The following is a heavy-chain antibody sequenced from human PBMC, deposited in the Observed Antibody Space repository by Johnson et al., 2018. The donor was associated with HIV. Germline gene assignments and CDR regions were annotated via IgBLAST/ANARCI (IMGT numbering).Heavy chain of an antibody. CDR1: GFTFSSYG. CDR2: IKQDGSEK. CDR3: ARAYTYGALDV. J-gene: IGHJ3*01. Sequence: VQLVESGGGVVQPGGSLRLSCAASGFTFSSYGMHWVRQAPGKGLEWVANIKQDGSEKYYVDSVKGRFTISRDNSKNTLYLQMNSLRAEDTAVYFCARAYTYGALDVWGQGTMVSVSS. D-gene: IGHD3-16*01. V-gene: IGHV3-7*02.